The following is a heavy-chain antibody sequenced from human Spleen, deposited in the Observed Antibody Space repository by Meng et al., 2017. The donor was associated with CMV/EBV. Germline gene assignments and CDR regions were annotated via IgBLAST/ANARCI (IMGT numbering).Heavy chain of an antibody. Sequence: GGSLRLSCAASGFTISVYGMHWVRQAPGKGLEWVAFTRYDGRKKYYADFVRGRFTISRDNAKKTLFLQMNSLRVEDTALYYCAKPEPKSTVVTPFHYWGQGTLVTVSS. CDR1: GFTISVYG. V-gene: IGHV3-30*02. CDR3: AKPEPKSTVVTPFHY. CDR2: TRYDGRKK. D-gene: IGHD4-23*01. J-gene: IGHJ4*02.